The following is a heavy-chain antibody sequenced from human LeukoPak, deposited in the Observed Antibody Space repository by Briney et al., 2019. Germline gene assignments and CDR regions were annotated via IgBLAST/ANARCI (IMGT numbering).Heavy chain of an antibody. Sequence: GRSLRLSCAASGFTFSSYAMSWVRQAPGKGLEWVSAISGSGGSTYYADSVKGRFTISRDNSKNTLYLQMNSLRAEDTAVYYCAKDSEIGWELPPFDYWGQGTLVTVSS. CDR1: GFTFSSYA. D-gene: IGHD1-26*01. V-gene: IGHV3-23*01. CDR2: ISGSGGST. J-gene: IGHJ4*02. CDR3: AKDSEIGWELPPFDY.